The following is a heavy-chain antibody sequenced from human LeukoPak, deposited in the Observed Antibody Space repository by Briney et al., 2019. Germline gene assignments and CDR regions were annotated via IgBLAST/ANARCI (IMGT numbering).Heavy chain of an antibody. J-gene: IGHJ4*02. D-gene: IGHD4-11*01. Sequence: PGGTLRLSCTFSGYTYRSYWMSWVRQAPGKGLEWVANIKQDGGERFYVDSVKGRFTISRDNAKNSLYLQMNSLRVEDTAVYYCAREDHSNYNYWGQGTLVTVSS. V-gene: IGHV3-7*01. CDR1: GYTYRSYW. CDR3: AREDHSNYNY. CDR2: IKQDGGER.